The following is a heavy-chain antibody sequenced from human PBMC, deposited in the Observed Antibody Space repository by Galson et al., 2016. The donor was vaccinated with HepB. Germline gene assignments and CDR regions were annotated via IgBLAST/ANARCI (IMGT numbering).Heavy chain of an antibody. CDR2: LYWNDDK. D-gene: IGHD3-10*01. V-gene: IGHV2-5*01. Sequence: ALVKPTQTLTLTCSFSGFSLNTDAVAVGWIRQPPGKALEWLALLYWNDDKRYRPSLKTRLTITQASSKNQVVLTMTNMDPVDTGTYYGAHRARRGVCTLVDPWGQGTRVTVSS. CDR3: AHRARRGVCTLVDP. J-gene: IGHJ5*02. CDR1: GFSLNTDAVA.